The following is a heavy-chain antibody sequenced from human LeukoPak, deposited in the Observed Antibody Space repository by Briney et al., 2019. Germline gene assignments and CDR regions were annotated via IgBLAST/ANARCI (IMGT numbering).Heavy chain of an antibody. J-gene: IGHJ3*02. CDR2: IIPIFGTA. CDR3: ASPRGDCSSTSCYGFDAFDI. CDR1: GGTFSSYA. D-gene: IGHD2-2*01. V-gene: IGHV1-69*01. Sequence: SVKVSCKASGGTFSSYAISGVRQAPGRGLGWVGGIIPIFGTANNAQTFQGRVTTTADESTSTAYMELSSLRSEDTAVYFCASPRGDCSSTSCYGFDAFDIWGQGTMVPVSS.